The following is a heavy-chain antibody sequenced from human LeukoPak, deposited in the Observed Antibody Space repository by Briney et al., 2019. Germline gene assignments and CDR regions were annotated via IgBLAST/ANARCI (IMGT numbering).Heavy chain of an antibody. D-gene: IGHD2-2*03. Sequence: SETLSLTCAVSGGSISSSNWWSWVRQPPGKGLEWIGEIYHSGSTNYNPSLKSRVTLSIDTSRNQFSLILTSVTAADTAIYYCARMAINGFALDPWGQGTLVTVSS. CDR1: GGSISSSNW. V-gene: IGHV4-4*02. J-gene: IGHJ5*02. CDR3: ARMAINGFALDP. CDR2: IYHSGST.